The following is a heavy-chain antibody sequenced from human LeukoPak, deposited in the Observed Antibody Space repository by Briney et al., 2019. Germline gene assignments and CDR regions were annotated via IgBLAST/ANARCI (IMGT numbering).Heavy chain of an antibody. CDR2: ISAYNGNT. V-gene: IGHV1-18*04. J-gene: IGHJ4*02. D-gene: IGHD4-17*01. CDR3: ARGLDYGDYENLFH. CDR1: GYTFTGYY. Sequence: GASVKVSCKASGYTFTGYYMHWVRQAPGQGLEWMGRISAYNGNTNYAQKLQGRVTMTTDTSTSTAYMELRSLRSDDTAVYYCARGLDYGDYENLFHWGQGTLVTVSS.